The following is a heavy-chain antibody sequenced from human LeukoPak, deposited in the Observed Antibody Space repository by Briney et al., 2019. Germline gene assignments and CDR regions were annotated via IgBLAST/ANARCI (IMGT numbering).Heavy chain of an antibody. CDR2: MNPNSGNA. CDR3: ARGPGSYYVGWFDP. CDR1: GYTFTSYD. V-gene: IGHV1-8*01. D-gene: IGHD1-26*01. Sequence: ASVKVSCKASGYTFTSYDINWVRQATGQGLEWMGWMNPNSGNAGYAQKLQGRVTMTRNTSISTAYMELSSLRSEDTAVYYCARGPGSYYVGWFDPWGQGTLVTVSS. J-gene: IGHJ5*02.